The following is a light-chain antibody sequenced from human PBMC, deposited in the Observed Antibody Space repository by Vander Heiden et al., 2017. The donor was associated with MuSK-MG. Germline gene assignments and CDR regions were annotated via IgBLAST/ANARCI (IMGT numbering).Light chain of an antibody. J-gene: IGLJ2*01. CDR1: SSDVGGYNY. CDR3: CSYAASYTLV. CDR2: DVS. V-gene: IGLV2-11*01. Sequence: QSALTQPRSVSGSPGRSVTISCTGTSSDVGGYNYVSWYQQHPGKAPKVMIYDVSKRPSGVPDRFSGSKSGNTASLTISGLQAEDEADYYCCSYAASYTLVFGGGTKLTVL.